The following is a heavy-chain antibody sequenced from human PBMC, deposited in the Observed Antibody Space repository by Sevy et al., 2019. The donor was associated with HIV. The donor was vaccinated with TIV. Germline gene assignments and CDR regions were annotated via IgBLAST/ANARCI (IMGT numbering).Heavy chain of an antibody. CDR2: IYYSGST. V-gene: IGHV4-31*03. J-gene: IGHJ4*02. D-gene: IGHD6-13*01. CDR1: GGSISSGGYY. CDR3: ARASGNIAAAGRFFDY. Sequence: SETLSLTCTVSGGSISSGGYYWSWIRQHPGKGLEWIGYIYYSGSTYYNPSLKSRVTISVDTSKNQFSLKLSSVTAADPAVYYCARASGNIAAAGRFFDYWGQGTLVTVSS.